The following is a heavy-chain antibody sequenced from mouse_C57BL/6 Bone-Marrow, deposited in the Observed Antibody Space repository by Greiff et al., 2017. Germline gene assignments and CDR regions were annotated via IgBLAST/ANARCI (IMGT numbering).Heavy chain of an antibody. CDR1: GYTFTSYG. CDR3: ARDYDYDGGH. J-gene: IGHJ4*01. CDR2: IYPRSGNT. D-gene: IGHD2-4*01. V-gene: IGHV1-81*01. Sequence: VKLMESGAELARPGASVKLSCKASGYTFTSYGISWVKQRTGQGLEWIGEIYPRSGNTYYNEKFKGKATLTADKSSSTGYMELCSLTSEDSAVYFCARDYDYDGGHWGQGTSVTVSS.